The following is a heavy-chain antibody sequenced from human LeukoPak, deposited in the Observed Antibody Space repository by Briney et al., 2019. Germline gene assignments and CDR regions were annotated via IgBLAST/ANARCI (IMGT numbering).Heavy chain of an antibody. V-gene: IGHV3-23*01. CDR3: AKDSSVPYGITN. CDR1: GFTVRSNY. D-gene: IGHD4-17*01. Sequence: GGSLRLSCAASGFTVRSNYMSWVRQAPGKGLEWVSAIDGSGGNTFYADSVKGRFTISRDNSKNTLFLHMNSLRAEDTAVYFCAKDSSVPYGITNWGQGTLVTVS. CDR2: IDGSGGNT. J-gene: IGHJ4*02.